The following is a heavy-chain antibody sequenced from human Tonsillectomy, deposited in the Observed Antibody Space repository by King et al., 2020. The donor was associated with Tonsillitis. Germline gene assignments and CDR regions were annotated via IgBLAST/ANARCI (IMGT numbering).Heavy chain of an antibody. CDR1: GFTFSRYW. Sequence: VQLVESGGGLVQPGGSLRLSCAASGFTFSRYWMGWVRQAPGKGLEWVANIKENGSEKYYVDSVKGRFTISRDNARNSLYLQMESLRAEDTAVYYCARLGPYFDYWGQGTPVTVSS. D-gene: IGHD3-16*01. V-gene: IGHV3-7*03. J-gene: IGHJ4*02. CDR2: IKENGSEK. CDR3: ARLGPYFDY.